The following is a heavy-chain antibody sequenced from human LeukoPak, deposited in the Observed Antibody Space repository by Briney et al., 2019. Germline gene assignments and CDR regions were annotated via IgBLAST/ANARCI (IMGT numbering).Heavy chain of an antibody. CDR1: GFTVSSNS. J-gene: IGHJ3*02. Sequence: PGGSLRLSCAASGFTVSSNSMTWVRQAPGKGLEWVSVIYSGGSTYYADSVKGRFTISRDNSKNTLYLQMNSLRAEDTAVYYCVRDGGYSSSAFDIWGQGTMVTVSS. D-gene: IGHD5-18*01. CDR3: VRDGGYSSSAFDI. CDR2: IYSGGST. V-gene: IGHV3-66*01.